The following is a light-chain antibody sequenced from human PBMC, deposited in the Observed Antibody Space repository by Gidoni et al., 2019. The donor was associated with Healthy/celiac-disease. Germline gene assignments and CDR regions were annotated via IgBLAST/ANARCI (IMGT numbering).Light chain of an antibody. Sequence: DLQMTQSPSSLSASVGDRVTITCRASQSISSYLNWYQQKPGKAPKLLSYAASSLQSGVPARFSGSGSGTDFTLTISSLQPEDFATYYCQQSYSTRRTFGGXTKVEIK. V-gene: IGKV1-39*01. J-gene: IGKJ4*01. CDR1: QSISSY. CDR3: QQSYSTRRT. CDR2: AAS.